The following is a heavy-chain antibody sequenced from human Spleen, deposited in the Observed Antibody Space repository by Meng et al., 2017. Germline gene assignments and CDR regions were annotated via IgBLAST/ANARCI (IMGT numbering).Heavy chain of an antibody. CDR2: INHSGST. D-gene: IGHD5-12*01. J-gene: IGHJ6*02. Sequence: SETLSLTCVVSGGSFSDYYWSWIRQPPGKGLEWIGEINHSGSTNYNPSLESRATISVDTSQNNLSLKLSSVTAADSAVYSCVGRAVGTITGHYGMDVWGQGTMVTVSS. CDR1: GGSFSDYY. V-gene: IGHV4-34*01. CDR3: VGRAVGTITGHYGMDV.